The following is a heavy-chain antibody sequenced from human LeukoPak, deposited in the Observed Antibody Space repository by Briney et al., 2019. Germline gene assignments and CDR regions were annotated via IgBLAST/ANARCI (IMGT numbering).Heavy chain of an antibody. CDR3: RCSGYGYDLDVFDI. V-gene: IGHV3-48*01. Sequence: GGSLRLSYAASGFTFSSYNMNWVRQAPGKGLEWISYISSSSNNIYYADSVNGRFTISRDNAKNTLYLQMNSLRAEDTAVYYCRCSGYGYDLDVFDIWGQRTMVTVP. CDR2: ISSSSNNI. J-gene: IGHJ3*02. CDR1: GFTFSSYN. D-gene: IGHD5-18*01.